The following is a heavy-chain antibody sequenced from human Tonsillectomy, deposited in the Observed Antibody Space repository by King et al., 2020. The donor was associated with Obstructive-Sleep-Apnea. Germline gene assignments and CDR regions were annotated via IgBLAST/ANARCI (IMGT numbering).Heavy chain of an antibody. J-gene: IGHJ4*02. CDR2: IYRNGNS. CDR1: GYSISSGYF. Sequence: QLQESGPGLVKPSETLSLTCNVSGYSISSGYFWGWIRQPPGKGLEWIGSIYRNGNSYYTPSLRSRVTISLDTSKNQFSLRLSSVTAADTAMYYCARVMGVVLVGAPDYWDQGTLVTVSS. CDR3: ARVMGVVLVGAPDY. D-gene: IGHD2-21*01. V-gene: IGHV4-38-2*02.